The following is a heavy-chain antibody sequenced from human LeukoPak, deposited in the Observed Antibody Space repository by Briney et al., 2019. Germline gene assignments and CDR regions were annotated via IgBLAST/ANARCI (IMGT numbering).Heavy chain of an antibody. Sequence: GGSLRLSCTASGFTFSNHAMSWVRQAPGKGLEWVGRTRNKADSHTTEYAASVKGRFTISRDDSKNSLYLQMNSLKTEDTAVYFCARLSSTYYYFDYWGQGALVTVSS. V-gene: IGHV3-72*01. CDR3: ARLSSTYYYFDY. CDR2: TRNKADSHTT. J-gene: IGHJ4*02. D-gene: IGHD2-2*01. CDR1: GFTFSNHA.